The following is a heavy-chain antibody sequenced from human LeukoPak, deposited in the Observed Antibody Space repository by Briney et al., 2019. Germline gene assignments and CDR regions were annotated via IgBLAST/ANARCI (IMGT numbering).Heavy chain of an antibody. D-gene: IGHD6-19*01. CDR2: ISGSGGST. CDR1: GFTFSSYA. J-gene: IGHJ3*02. Sequence: PGGSLRLSCAASGFTFSSYAMSWVRQAPGKGLEWVSAISGSGGSTYYADSVKGRFTISRDNAKNTLYLQMNSLRAEDTAVYYCARADWLVQGAFDIWGQGTMVTVSS. CDR3: ARADWLVQGAFDI. V-gene: IGHV3-23*01.